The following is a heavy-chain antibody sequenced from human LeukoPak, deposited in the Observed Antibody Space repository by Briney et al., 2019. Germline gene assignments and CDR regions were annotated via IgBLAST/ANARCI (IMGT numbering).Heavy chain of an antibody. J-gene: IGHJ4*02. Sequence: GASVKVSCKASGYTFANYGISWVRQAPGQGLEWMGWISNHDGVTRFAQNLQGRVTLTTDISTSTAYMELRSLRSDDTAVYYCARSEWELRMEYSDYWGQGTLVTVSS. CDR3: ARSEWELRMEYSDY. V-gene: IGHV1-18*01. D-gene: IGHD1-26*01. CDR1: GYTFANYG. CDR2: ISNHDGVT.